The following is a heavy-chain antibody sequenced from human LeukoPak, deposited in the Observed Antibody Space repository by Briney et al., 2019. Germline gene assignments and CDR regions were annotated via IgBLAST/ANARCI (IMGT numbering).Heavy chain of an antibody. Sequence: SETLSLTCTVSGGSISSYYWSWIRQPPGKGLEWIGYIYNSGSTNYNPSLKSRVTISVDTYKSRFSLKLSSVTAADTAVYYCATTVTTRYYFDYWGQGTLVTVSS. CDR2: IYNSGST. J-gene: IGHJ4*02. CDR1: GGSISSYY. CDR3: ATTVTTRYYFDY. D-gene: IGHD4-17*01. V-gene: IGHV4-59*08.